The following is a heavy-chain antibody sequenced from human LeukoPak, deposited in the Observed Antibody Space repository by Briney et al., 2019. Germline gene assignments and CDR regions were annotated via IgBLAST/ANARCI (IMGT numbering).Heavy chain of an antibody. V-gene: IGHV3-23*01. D-gene: IGHD4-17*01. CDR3: AKDEMTTVTYYHYYGMDV. CDR1: GFTFSSYA. Sequence: GGSLRLSCAASGFTFSSYAMSWVRQAPGKGLEWVSAISGSGGSTYYADSVKGRFTISRDNSKNTLYLQMNSLRAEDTAVYYCAKDEMTTVTYYHYYGMDVWGQGTTVTVSS. J-gene: IGHJ6*02. CDR2: ISGSGGST.